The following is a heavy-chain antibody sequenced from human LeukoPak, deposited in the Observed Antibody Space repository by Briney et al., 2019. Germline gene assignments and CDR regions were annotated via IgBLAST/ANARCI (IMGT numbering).Heavy chain of an antibody. D-gene: IGHD3-10*01. CDR2: ISSSGSTI. J-gene: IGHJ4*02. CDR3: VRDMYYGSGVFDY. V-gene: IGHV3-48*03. Sequence: GGSLRLSCAASGFTFSSYEMNWVRQAPGKGLELVSYISSSGSTIYYADSVKGRFTISRDNAKNSLYLQMNSLRAEDTAAYYCVRDMYYGSGVFDYWGQGTLVTVSS. CDR1: GFTFSSYE.